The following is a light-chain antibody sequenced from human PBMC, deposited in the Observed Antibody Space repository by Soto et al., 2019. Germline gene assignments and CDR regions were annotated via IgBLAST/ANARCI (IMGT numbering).Light chain of an antibody. CDR2: GAS. CDR1: QSVSSN. J-gene: IGKJ5*01. Sequence: EKVINQAPATLSVTPGERTTHSCRASQSVSSNLAWYQQKPGQAPRLLIYGASTRATGIPARFSGSGSGTEFTLTISSLQSEDFAVYYCQQYNNWPFSFGQGTRLEIK. CDR3: QQYNNWPFS. V-gene: IGKV3-15*01.